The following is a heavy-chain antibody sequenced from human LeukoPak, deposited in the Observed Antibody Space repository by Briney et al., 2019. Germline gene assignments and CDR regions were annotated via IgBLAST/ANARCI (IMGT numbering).Heavy chain of an antibody. Sequence: GGSLRLSCAASGFTFSSYEMNWVRQAPGKGLEWVSYISSSGSTIYYADSVKGRFTISRDNAKNSLYLQMNSRRVEDTAVYYCARPVAATYYFDYWGQGTLVTVSS. V-gene: IGHV3-48*03. CDR3: ARPVAATYYFDY. CDR2: ISSSGSTI. CDR1: GFTFSSYE. D-gene: IGHD2-15*01. J-gene: IGHJ4*02.